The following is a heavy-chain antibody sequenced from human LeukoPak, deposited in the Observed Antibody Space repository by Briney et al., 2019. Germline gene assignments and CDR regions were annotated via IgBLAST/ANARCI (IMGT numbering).Heavy chain of an antibody. CDR1: GFTFSSYA. Sequence: GRSLRLSCAASGFTFSSYAMSWVRQAPGKGLEWVSAISGSGGSTYYADSVKGRFTISRDNSKNTLYLQMNSLRAEDTAVYYCAKDTGKQQLKSRYYFDYWGQGTLVTVSS. V-gene: IGHV3-23*01. CDR2: ISGSGGST. D-gene: IGHD6-13*01. CDR3: AKDTGKQQLKSRYYFDY. J-gene: IGHJ4*02.